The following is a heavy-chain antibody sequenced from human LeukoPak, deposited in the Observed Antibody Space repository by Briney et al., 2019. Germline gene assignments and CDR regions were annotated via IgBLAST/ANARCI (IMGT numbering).Heavy chain of an antibody. D-gene: IGHD3-22*01. CDR2: ISYSSSYT. J-gene: IGHJ4*02. CDR1: GFTFSSHA. Sequence: TGGSLRLSCAASGFTFSSHAMTWVRQAPGKGLEWVSSISYSSSYTFYADSMKGRFTVSRDNAKNSLYLQINSLRAEDTAMYYCARFPDTRGYNEIDYWGQGTQVTVSS. CDR3: ARFPDTRGYNEIDY. V-gene: IGHV3-21*06.